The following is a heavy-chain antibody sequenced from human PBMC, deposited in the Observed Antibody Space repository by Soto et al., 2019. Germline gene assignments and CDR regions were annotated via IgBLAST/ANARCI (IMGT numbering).Heavy chain of an antibody. Sequence: EVQLLESGGGLVQPGGSLRLSCAASGFTFSSYAMSWVRQAPGKGLEWVSAISGSGVSTYYADSVKGRFTISRDNSKHTLYLQMNSLRAEDTAVYYCAKDHTTSGSYYRAGAFDIWGQGTMVTVSS. CDR3: AKDHTTSGSYYRAGAFDI. V-gene: IGHV3-23*01. CDR2: ISGSGVST. J-gene: IGHJ3*02. CDR1: GFTFSSYA. D-gene: IGHD1-26*01.